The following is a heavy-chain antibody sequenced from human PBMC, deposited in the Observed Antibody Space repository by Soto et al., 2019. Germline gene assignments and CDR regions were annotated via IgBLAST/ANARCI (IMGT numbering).Heavy chain of an antibody. J-gene: IGHJ4*02. CDR3: AHKGSGLYPLDY. CDR1: GFSLGTSGVG. V-gene: IGHV2-5*02. D-gene: IGHD3-10*01. CDR2: IYWDEYK. Sequence: QITLKESGPTLVKPTQTLTLTCTFSGFSLGTSGVGVGWIRKPPGKALEWVALIYWDEYKHFSPSLESRLTIIEDTSKNLVVLTMTDMDPVDTATYYCAHKGSGLYPLDYWGQGILVTVSS.